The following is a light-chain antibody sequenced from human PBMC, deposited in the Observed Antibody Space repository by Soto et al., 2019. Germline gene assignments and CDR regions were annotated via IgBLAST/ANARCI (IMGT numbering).Light chain of an antibody. CDR2: GAS. CDR1: QSVSSSS. V-gene: IGKV3-20*01. Sequence: ETVLTQSPGTLSLSPGERATLSCRAGQSVSSSSLAWYQQKPGQAPRLLIYGASSRATGIPDRFSGSGSGTDFTLTIGRLEPEDFAVYYCQQYGTSPYTFGQGTKLEIK. CDR3: QQYGTSPYT. J-gene: IGKJ2*01.